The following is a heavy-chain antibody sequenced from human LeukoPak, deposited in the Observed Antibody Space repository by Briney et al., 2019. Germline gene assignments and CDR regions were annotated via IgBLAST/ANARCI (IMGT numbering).Heavy chain of an antibody. CDR3: ARGGEFQLLSPLYYYYGMDV. D-gene: IGHD2-2*01. CDR1: GFTFSSYG. Sequence: GGSLRLSCAASGFTFSSYGMHWVRQAPGKGLEWVAVIWYDGSNKYYADSVKGRSTISRDNSKNTLYLQMNSLRAEDTAVYYCARGGEFQLLSPLYYYYGMDVWGKGTTVTVSS. CDR2: IWYDGSNK. J-gene: IGHJ6*04. V-gene: IGHV3-33*01.